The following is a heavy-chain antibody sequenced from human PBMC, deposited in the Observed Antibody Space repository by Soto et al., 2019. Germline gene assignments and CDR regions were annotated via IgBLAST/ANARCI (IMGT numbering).Heavy chain of an antibody. D-gene: IGHD2-2*01. CDR1: GYTFTSYA. V-gene: IGHV1-3*01. CDR3: AAEYCSTFSCYGMDV. CDR2: INAGNGNT. Sequence: QVQLVQSGAEVKKPGASVKVSCKASGYTFTSYALHWVRQAPGQRLEWMGWINAGNGNTKFSQNLKGRVTITRDTSASTAYMELSSLSSEDTAVYYCAAEYCSTFSCYGMDVWGQGTAVTVSS. J-gene: IGHJ6*02.